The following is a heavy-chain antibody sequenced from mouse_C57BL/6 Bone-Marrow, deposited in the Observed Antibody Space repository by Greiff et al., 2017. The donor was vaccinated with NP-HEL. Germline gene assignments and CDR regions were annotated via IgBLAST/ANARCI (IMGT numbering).Heavy chain of an antibody. D-gene: IGHD1-1*01. J-gene: IGHJ4*01. V-gene: IGHV1-80*01. Sequence: VQGVESGAELVKPGASVKISCKASGYAFSSYWMNWVKERPGKGLEWIGQIYPGDGDTKYNGKFKGKATLTADKSSSPAYMQVSSLTSEDSAVYFCARGDYGSSRFGYAMDYWGQGTSVTVSS. CDR2: IYPGDGDT. CDR1: GYAFSSYW. CDR3: ARGDYGSSRFGYAMDY.